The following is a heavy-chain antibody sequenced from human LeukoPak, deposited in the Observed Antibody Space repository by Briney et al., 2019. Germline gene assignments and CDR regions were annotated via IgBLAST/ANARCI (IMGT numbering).Heavy chain of an antibody. D-gene: IGHD6-13*01. Sequence: PSETLSLTCAVYGGSFSGYYWSWIRQPPGKGLEWIGEINNSGSTNYNPSLKSRVTISVDTSKNQFSLKLSSVTAADTVVYYCAKEGYSSWGQGTLVTVSS. CDR1: GGSFSGYY. CDR3: AKEGYSS. V-gene: IGHV4-34*01. CDR2: INNSGST. J-gene: IGHJ4*02.